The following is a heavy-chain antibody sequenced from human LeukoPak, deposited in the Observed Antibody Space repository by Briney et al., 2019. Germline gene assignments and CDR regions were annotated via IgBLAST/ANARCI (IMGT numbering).Heavy chain of an antibody. Sequence: ASQTLSLTCTVSGGSISSGDYYWSWIRQPPGKGLEWIGYIYYSGSTYYNPSLKSRVTISVDTSKNQFSLKLSPVTAADTAVYYCARSSSWLYYFDYWGQGTLVTVSS. CDR3: ARSSSWLYYFDY. CDR1: GGSISSGDYY. D-gene: IGHD6-13*01. V-gene: IGHV4-30-4*01. J-gene: IGHJ4*02. CDR2: IYYSGST.